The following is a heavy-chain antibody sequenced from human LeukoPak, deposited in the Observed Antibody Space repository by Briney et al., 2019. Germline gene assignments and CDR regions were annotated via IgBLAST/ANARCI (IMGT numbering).Heavy chain of an antibody. V-gene: IGHV4-59*11. J-gene: IGHJ2*01. Sequence: SETVSLTCPFSFDSLSSQYWSWIRQPPGKGLEWIGYIFYGGTTNYNPSLKSRVTLSIDTSKKEFSLTLTSVTAADTAVYYCARGGYGGNFYWYFDLWGRGTLVTVSS. CDR3: ARGGYGGNFYWYFDL. CDR1: FDSLSSQY. D-gene: IGHD4-23*01. CDR2: IFYGGTT.